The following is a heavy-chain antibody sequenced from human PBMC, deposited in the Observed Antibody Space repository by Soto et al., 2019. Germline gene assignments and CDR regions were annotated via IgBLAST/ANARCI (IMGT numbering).Heavy chain of an antibody. CDR1: GFTFDDYA. J-gene: IGHJ6*02. V-gene: IGHV3-11*05. CDR3: ARDVAAAGTDYYYYGMDV. Sequence: GGSLRLSCAASGFTFDDYAMSWIRQAPGKGLEWVSYISSSSSYTNYADSVKGRFTISRDNAKNSLYLQMNSLRAEDTAVYYCARDVAAAGTDYYYYGMDVWGQRTTVTVSS. CDR2: ISSSSSYT. D-gene: IGHD6-13*01.